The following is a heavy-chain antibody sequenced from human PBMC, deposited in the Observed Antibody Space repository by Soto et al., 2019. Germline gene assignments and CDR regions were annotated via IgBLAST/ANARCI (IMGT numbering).Heavy chain of an antibody. D-gene: IGHD1-7*01. CDR3: ARDEKVTGTTLSWFDP. V-gene: IGHV4-30-4*01. CDR2: IYYSGST. Sequence: PSETLSLTCTVSGGSISSGDYYWSWIRQPPGKGLEWIGYIYYSGSTYYNPSLKSRATISVDTSKNQFSLKLSSVTAADTAVYYCARDEKVTGTTLSWFDPWGQGTLVTVSS. CDR1: GGSISSGDYY. J-gene: IGHJ5*02.